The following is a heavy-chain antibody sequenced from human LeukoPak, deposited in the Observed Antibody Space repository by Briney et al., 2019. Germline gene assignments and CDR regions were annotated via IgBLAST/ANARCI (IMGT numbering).Heavy chain of an antibody. Sequence: PSETLSLTCTVSGGSINYYWSWIRQPPGKGLEWIGYITSSGYTNYNPSLRSRVTISVDRSKNQFSLKLSFVTAADTAVYYCRYSGSYWYYFDYWGQGTLVTVSS. V-gene: IGHV4-59*12. J-gene: IGHJ4*02. D-gene: IGHD1-26*01. CDR3: RYSGSYWYYFDY. CDR2: ITSSGYT. CDR1: GGSINYY.